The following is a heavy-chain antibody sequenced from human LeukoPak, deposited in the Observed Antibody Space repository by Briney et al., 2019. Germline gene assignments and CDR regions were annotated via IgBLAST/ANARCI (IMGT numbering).Heavy chain of an antibody. CDR3: AKDPMVRGLTYDY. CDR1: GFTFSNFA. V-gene: IGHV3-30-3*01. CDR2: ISHDGGNK. Sequence: GRSLRLSCAASGFTFSNFAIHWIRQAPGKGLEWVAVISHDGGNKYYADSVKGRFTISRDNSKNTLYLQMNSLRAEDTAVYYCAKDPMVRGLTYDYWGQGTLVTVSS. J-gene: IGHJ4*02. D-gene: IGHD3-10*01.